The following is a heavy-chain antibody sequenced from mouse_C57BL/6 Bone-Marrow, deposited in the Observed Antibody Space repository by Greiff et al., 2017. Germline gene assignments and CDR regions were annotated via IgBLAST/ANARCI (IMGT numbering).Heavy chain of an antibody. J-gene: IGHJ4*01. CDR2: IYPGSGST. V-gene: IGHV1-55*01. CDR1: GYTFTSYW. Sequence: VQLQQPGAELVKPGASVKMSCKASGYTFTSYWMTWVKQRPGQGLEWIGDIYPGSGSTNYNEKFKSKATLTVDTSSSTAYMQLSSLTSEDSAVYYCARSSTGTRAMDYWGQGTSVTVSS. D-gene: IGHD4-1*01. CDR3: ARSSTGTRAMDY.